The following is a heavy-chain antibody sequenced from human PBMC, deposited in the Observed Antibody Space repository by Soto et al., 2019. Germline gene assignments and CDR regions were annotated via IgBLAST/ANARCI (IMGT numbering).Heavy chain of an antibody. J-gene: IGHJ4*02. CDR3: ACLNCGGGACPY. CDR2: IIPIFGTA. V-gene: IGHV1-69*12. CDR1: GGTFSSYA. D-gene: IGHD2-21*02. Sequence: QVQLVQSGAEVKKPGSSVKVSCKASGGTFSSYAISWVLQAPGQGLEWMGGIIPIFGTANYAQKFQGRVTITEDESTSTAYMELSSLRSEDTAVYYCACLNCGGGACPYWGQGTLVTVSS.